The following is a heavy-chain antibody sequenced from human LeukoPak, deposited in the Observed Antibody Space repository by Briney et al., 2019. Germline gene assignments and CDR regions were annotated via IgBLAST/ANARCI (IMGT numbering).Heavy chain of an antibody. Sequence: GGSLRLSCAASGFTFSSYAMHWVRQAPGKGLEWVAVISYDGSNKYYADSVKGRFTISRDNSKNTLYLQMNSLRSEDTAVYFCARVDGSPDYWGQGTLVTVSS. CDR1: GFTFSSYA. V-gene: IGHV3-30-3*01. CDR2: ISYDGSNK. D-gene: IGHD2-15*01. CDR3: ARVDGSPDY. J-gene: IGHJ4*02.